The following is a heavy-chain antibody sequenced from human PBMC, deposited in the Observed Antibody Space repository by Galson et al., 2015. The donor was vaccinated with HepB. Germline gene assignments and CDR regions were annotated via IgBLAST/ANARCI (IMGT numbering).Heavy chain of an antibody. D-gene: IGHD1-26*01. CDR1: GYTFTSYG. CDR2: ISAYNDNT. Sequence: SVKVSCKASGYTFTSYGISWVRQAPGQGLEWMGWISAYNDNTNYAQKLQGRVTMTTDTSTSTAYMELRSLRSDDTAVYYCARESRNIVGGFSDAFDIWGQGTMVTVSS. V-gene: IGHV1-18*01. CDR3: ARESRNIVGGFSDAFDI. J-gene: IGHJ3*02.